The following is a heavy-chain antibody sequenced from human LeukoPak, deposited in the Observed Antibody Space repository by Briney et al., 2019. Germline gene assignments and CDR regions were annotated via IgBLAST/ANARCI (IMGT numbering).Heavy chain of an antibody. CDR2: MNPNSGNT. CDR3: ARGLRYFDWLSSYYYYYYMDV. J-gene: IGHJ6*03. Sequence: EASVKVSCKASGYTFTSYDINWVRQATGQGLEWMGWMNPNSGNTGYAQKFQGRVTMTRNTSISTAYMELSSLRSEDTAVYYCARGLRYFDWLSSYYYYYYMDVWGKGTTVTVSS. CDR1: GYTFTSYD. D-gene: IGHD3-9*01. V-gene: IGHV1-8*01.